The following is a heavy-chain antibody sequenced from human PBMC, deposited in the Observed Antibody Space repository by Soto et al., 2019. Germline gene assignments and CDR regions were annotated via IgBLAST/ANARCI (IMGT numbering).Heavy chain of an antibody. Sequence: QVQLVESGGGVVQPGRSPRLSCAASGFTFSSYGMHWVRQAPGKGLEWVAVISYDGSNKYYADSVKGRFTISRDNSKNTLYLQMNSLRAEDTAVYYCAKDCSGGSCYIFDYWGQGTLVTVSS. D-gene: IGHD2-15*01. CDR1: GFTFSSYG. J-gene: IGHJ4*02. CDR3: AKDCSGGSCYIFDY. V-gene: IGHV3-30*18. CDR2: ISYDGSNK.